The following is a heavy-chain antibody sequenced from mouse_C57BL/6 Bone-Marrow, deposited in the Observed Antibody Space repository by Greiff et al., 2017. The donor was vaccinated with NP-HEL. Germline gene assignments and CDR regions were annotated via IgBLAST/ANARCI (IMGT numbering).Heavy chain of an antibody. CDR2: ISSGGSYT. CDR3: ARQLRLPDY. D-gene: IGHD3-2*02. J-gene: IGHJ2*01. V-gene: IGHV5-6*02. Sequence: DVKLVESGEDLVKPGGSLKLSCAASGFTFSSYGMSWVRQTPDKRLEWVATISSGGSYTYYPDSVKGRFTISRDNAKNTLYLQMSSLKSEDTAMYYCARQLRLPDYWGQGTTLTVSS. CDR1: GFTFSSYG.